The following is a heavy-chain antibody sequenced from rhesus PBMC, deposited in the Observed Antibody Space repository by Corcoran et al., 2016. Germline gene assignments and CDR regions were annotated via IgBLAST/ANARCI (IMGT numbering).Heavy chain of an antibody. CDR3: ARDTVADDAFDF. V-gene: IGHV4-169*02. Sequence: QLQLQESGPGLVKPSETLSVTCAVSGGSISSSYWSWIRQAPGKGLEWIGYIYGSGSSTTYNPSLKSRVTLSVDTSKNQLSLKLSSVTTADTAVYYCARDTVADDAFDFWGQGLRVTVSS. CDR2: IYGSGSST. D-gene: IGHD4-29*01. J-gene: IGHJ3*01. CDR1: GGSISSSY.